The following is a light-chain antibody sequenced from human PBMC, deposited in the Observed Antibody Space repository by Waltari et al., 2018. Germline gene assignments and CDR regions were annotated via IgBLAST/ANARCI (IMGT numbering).Light chain of an antibody. CDR3: QQSYNTPRT. CDR2: AAS. J-gene: IGKJ1*01. CDR1: QSISTY. Sequence: DFQMTQSPSSLSASVGDRVTITCRASQSISTYLNWYQQRPGKAPNLLIYAASTLQSGVPSRFSGSGSGTDFTLTISSLQPEDFATYYCQQSYNTPRTFGQGTKVEV. V-gene: IGKV1-39*01.